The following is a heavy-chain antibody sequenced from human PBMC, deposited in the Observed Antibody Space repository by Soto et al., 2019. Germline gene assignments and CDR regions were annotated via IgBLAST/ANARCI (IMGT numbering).Heavy chain of an antibody. CDR2: ISAYNGNT. CDR1: GYTFTSYG. J-gene: IGHJ4*02. CDR3: ARGVTYYYGSVSYYPFDY. D-gene: IGHD3-10*01. V-gene: IGHV1-18*01. Sequence: ASVKVSCKASGYTFTSYGISWVRQAPGQGLEWMGWISAYNGNTNYAQKLQGRVTMTTDTSTSTAYMELRSLRSDDTAVYYCARGVTYYYGSVSYYPFDYWGQGTLVTVSS.